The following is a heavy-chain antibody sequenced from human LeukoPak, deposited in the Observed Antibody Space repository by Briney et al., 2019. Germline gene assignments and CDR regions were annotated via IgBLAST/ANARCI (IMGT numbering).Heavy chain of an antibody. V-gene: IGHV3-7*01. CDR3: ARDFLFGVPATTDAFDI. D-gene: IGHD2-2*01. J-gene: IGHJ3*02. Sequence: QPGGSLRLSCAASGFTFSSYWMSWVRQAPGKGLEWVANIKQDGSEKYYVDSVKGRFTISRDNAKNSLYLQMNSLRAEDTAVYYCARDFLFGVPATTDAFDIWGQGTMVTVSS. CDR1: GFTFSSYW. CDR2: IKQDGSEK.